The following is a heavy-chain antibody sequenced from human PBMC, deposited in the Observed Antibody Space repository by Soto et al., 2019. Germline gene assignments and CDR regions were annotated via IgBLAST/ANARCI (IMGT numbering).Heavy chain of an antibody. CDR3: ARAPRVGSSSWYVPYYYGMDV. CDR1: GGTFSSYA. J-gene: IGHJ6*02. V-gene: IGHV1-69*12. Sequence: QVQLVQSGAEVKKPGSSVKVSCKASGGTFSSYAISWVRQAPGQGLEWMGGIIPIFGTANYAQKFQGRVTITADESTSTAYMELSSLRSEDTAVYYCARAPRVGSSSWYVPYYYGMDVWGQGTTVTVSS. D-gene: IGHD6-13*01. CDR2: IIPIFGTA.